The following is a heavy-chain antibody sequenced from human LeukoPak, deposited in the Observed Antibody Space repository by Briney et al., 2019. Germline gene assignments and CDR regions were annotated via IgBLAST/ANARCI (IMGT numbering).Heavy chain of an antibody. CDR1: GGSISSYY. CDR3: ARTRVSQFKFTVTTPHLNFDY. J-gene: IGHJ4*02. V-gene: IGHV4-59*12. Sequence: SETLSLTCTVSGGSISSYYWSWIRQPPGKGLEWIGYIYHSGSTYYNPSLKSRVTISVDRSKNQFSLKLSSVTAADTAVYYCARTRVSQFKFTVTTPHLNFDYWGQGTLVTVSS. CDR2: IYHSGST. D-gene: IGHD4-17*01.